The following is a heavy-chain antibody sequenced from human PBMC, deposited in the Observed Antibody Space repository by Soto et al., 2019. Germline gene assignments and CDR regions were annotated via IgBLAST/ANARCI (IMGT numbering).Heavy chain of an antibody. CDR2: INPNSGGT. Sequence: GASVKVSCKASGYTFTGYYMHWVRQAPGQGLEWMGWINPNSGGTNYAQKLQGRVTMTTDTSTSTAYMELRSLRSDDTAVYYCARDGEGIAVPGNSFDIWGQGTMVTVSS. CDR1: GYTFTGYY. CDR3: ARDGEGIAVPGNSFDI. V-gene: IGHV1-2*02. J-gene: IGHJ3*02. D-gene: IGHD6-19*01.